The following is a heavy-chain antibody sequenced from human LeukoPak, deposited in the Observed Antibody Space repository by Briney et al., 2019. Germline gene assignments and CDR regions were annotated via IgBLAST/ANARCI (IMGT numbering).Heavy chain of an antibody. D-gene: IGHD1-1*01. CDR1: GFTFSNVW. CDR2: IKTKTDGGIT. CDR3: VTRGKSTGDY. J-gene: IGHJ4*02. V-gene: IGHV3-15*01. Sequence: GGSLRLSCAASGFTFSNVWMNWVRQAPGKGLEWIGRIKTKTDGGITEYAAPVKGRFTISRDDSKNTVYLQMNSLKTEDTALYCCVTRGKSTGDYWGQGTLVTVFS.